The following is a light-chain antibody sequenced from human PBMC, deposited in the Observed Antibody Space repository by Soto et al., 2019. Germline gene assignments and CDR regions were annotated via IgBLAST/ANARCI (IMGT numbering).Light chain of an antibody. J-gene: IGKJ3*01. CDR1: QSISSSY. CDR3: QQYGSSRFT. CDR2: GAS. Sequence: EIVLTQSPGTLSLSPGERATLSCRASQSISSSYLAWYQQKPGQAPRLLVYGASSRATGIPDRFSGSGSGTDFTLTLSSLEPEDFAVYYCQQYGSSRFTFGPGTKVDIK. V-gene: IGKV3-20*01.